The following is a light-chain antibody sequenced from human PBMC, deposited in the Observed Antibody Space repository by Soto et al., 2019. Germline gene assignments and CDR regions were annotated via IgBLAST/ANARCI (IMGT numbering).Light chain of an antibody. J-gene: IGKJ5*01. V-gene: IGKV3-20*01. CDR3: QRYGSSPVT. CDR2: GAS. CDR1: QSVSSTY. Sequence: EIVLTQSPGTLSLSPGERATLSCRASQSVSSTYLAWYQQKPGQPPRLLIYGASSRATGIPDRFSGSGSGTDFTLTITRLESEDFAVYYCQRYGSSPVTFGQGTRLDIK.